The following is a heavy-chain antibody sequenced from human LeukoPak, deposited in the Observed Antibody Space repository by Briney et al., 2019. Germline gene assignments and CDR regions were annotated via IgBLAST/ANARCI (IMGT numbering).Heavy chain of an antibody. Sequence: KPSETLSLTCTVSGGSISSYYWSWIRQPAGKGLELIGRIYTSGSTNYSPSLKSRVTMSVDTSKNHFSLKLSSVTAADTAVYYCARAVNTRSRTVRGAQYCFDYWGQGTLVTVSS. CDR2: IYTSGST. CDR1: GGSISSYY. V-gene: IGHV4-4*07. J-gene: IGHJ4*02. CDR3: ARAVNTRSRTVRGAQYCFDY. D-gene: IGHD3-10*01.